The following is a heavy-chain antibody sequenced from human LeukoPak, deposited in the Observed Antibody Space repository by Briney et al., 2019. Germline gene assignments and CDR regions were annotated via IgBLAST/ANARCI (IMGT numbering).Heavy chain of an antibody. CDR1: GFTFDDYA. J-gene: IGHJ3*02. CDR3: AKQDDSSGYYAFDI. Sequence: GRSLRLSCAASGFTFDDYAMHWVRQAPGKGLEWVSGISWNSGSIGYADSVKGRFTISRDNAKNSLYLQMNSLRAEDTALYYCAKQDDSSGYYAFDIWGQGTMVTVSS. D-gene: IGHD3-22*01. CDR2: ISWNSGSI. V-gene: IGHV3-9*01.